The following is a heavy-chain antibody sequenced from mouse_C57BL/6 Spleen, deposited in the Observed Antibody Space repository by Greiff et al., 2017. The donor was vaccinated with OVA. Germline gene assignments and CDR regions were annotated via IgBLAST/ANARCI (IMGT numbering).Heavy chain of an antibody. D-gene: IGHD2-1*01. CDR2: IYPGDGDT. CDR3: ARWEGNYAYAMDY. J-gene: IGHJ4*01. Sequence: VQLQQSGPELVKPGASVKISCKASGYAFSSSWMNWVKQRHGKGLEWIGRIYPGDGDTNYNGKFKGKATLTADKSSSTAYMQLSSLTSEDSAVYFGARWEGNYAYAMDYWGQGTSVTVSS. V-gene: IGHV1-82*01. CDR1: GYAFSSSW.